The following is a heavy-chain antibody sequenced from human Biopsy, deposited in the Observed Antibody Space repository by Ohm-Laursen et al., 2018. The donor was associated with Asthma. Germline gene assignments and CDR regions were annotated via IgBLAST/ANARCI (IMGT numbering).Heavy chain of an antibody. D-gene: IGHD2-15*01. V-gene: IGHV4-61*01. CDR1: GGSVSSGSYY. CDR3: ARVPTTLRYFDL. Sequence: TLSLTCTVSGGSVSSGSYYWSWIRQPPGKGLAWVSYIPYSGSTDYNPSLKSRLTISMDTSKNQFSLKLSSVTAADTAVYYCARVPTTLRYFDLGGRGTLVTVSS. CDR2: IPYSGST. J-gene: IGHJ2*01.